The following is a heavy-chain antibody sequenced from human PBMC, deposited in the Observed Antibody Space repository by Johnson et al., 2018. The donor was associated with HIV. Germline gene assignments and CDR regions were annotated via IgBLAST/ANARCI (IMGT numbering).Heavy chain of an antibody. V-gene: IGHV3-30*04. CDR2: ISYDGRDA. J-gene: IGHJ3*01. Sequence: QEQLVESGGGLVQPGGSLRLSCTASGFAFSSYALHWVRQAPGKGLEWVAVISYDGRDAYYADSVKGRFTSSRDNSKNTLYLQMNSLRPEESAVYYSATLWFGEVSVYDAFDVWGQGTMVTVSS. CDR1: GFAFSSYA. CDR3: ATLWFGEVSVYDAFDV. D-gene: IGHD3-10*01.